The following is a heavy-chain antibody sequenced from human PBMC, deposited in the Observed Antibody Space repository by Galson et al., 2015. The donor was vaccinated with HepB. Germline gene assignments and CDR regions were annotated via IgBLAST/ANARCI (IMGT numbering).Heavy chain of an antibody. CDR2: ISYDGSNK. D-gene: IGHD3-22*01. CDR1: GFTFSSYG. V-gene: IGHV3-30*18. J-gene: IGHJ6*02. CDR3: AKDHYYDGSGFFNGMDV. Sequence: SLRLSCAASGFTFSSYGMHWVRQAPGKGLEWVAVISYDGSNKYYADSVKGRFTISRDNSKNTLYLQMNSLRAEDTAVYYCAKDHYYDGSGFFNGMDVWGQGTTVTVSS.